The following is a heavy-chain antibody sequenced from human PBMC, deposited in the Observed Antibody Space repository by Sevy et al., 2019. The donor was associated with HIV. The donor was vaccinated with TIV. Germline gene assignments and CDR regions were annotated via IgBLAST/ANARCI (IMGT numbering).Heavy chain of an antibody. V-gene: IGHV3-23*01. D-gene: IGHD2-15*01. CDR1: GFTFSTYA. CDR3: AKGDRTFYGLDV. Sequence: GGSLRLSCVASGFTFSTYAMSWVRQAPGKGLEWVSAISGSGGSTYYADSVEGRFTISRDKSKNTLYLQMNSLTAEDTAVYFCAKGDRTFYGLDVWGQGTTVTVSS. CDR2: ISGSGGST. J-gene: IGHJ6*02.